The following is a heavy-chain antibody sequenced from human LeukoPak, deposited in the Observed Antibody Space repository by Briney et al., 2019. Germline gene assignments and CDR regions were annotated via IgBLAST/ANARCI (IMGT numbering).Heavy chain of an antibody. CDR3: ARALYGDYVGVDC. D-gene: IGHD4-17*01. CDR2: IWYDGSNK. CDR1: GFTFSSYG. J-gene: IGHJ4*02. V-gene: IGHV3-33*01. Sequence: GSLRLSCAASGFTFSSYGMHWVRQAPGKGLEWVAVIWYDGSNKYYADSVKGRFTISRDNSKNTLYLQMNSLRAEDTAVYYCARALYGDYVGVDCWGQGTLVTVSS.